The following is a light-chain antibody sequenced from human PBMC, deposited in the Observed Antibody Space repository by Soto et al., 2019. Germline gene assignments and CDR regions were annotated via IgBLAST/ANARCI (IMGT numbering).Light chain of an antibody. J-gene: IGLJ2*01. V-gene: IGLV2-14*01. CDR3: SSRTSSSTPVV. CDR2: EVN. CDR1: SSDVGYYSY. Sequence: QSVLTQPASVSGSPGQSITISCTGTSSDVGYYSYVSWYQHHPGEAPKLIIFEVNNRPSGVSYRFSGSKSGNTASLTISGLQAEDEADYYCSSRTSSSTPVVFGGGTKVTVL.